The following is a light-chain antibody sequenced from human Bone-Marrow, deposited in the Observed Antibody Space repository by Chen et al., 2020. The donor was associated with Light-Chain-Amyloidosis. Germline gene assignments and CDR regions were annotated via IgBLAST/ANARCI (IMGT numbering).Light chain of an antibody. CDR2: AAS. Sequence: DIQMTQSPSSLSASVGGRVTITCRSSQSINNYLNWFQQKPGKAPKLLIFAASNLQSGVPSRFSGSGSGTAFTLTISSPQPEDFASYYCQQGYSKPFTFGPGTKVDFK. CDR1: QSINNY. J-gene: IGKJ3*01. V-gene: IGKV1-39*01. CDR3: QQGYSKPFT.